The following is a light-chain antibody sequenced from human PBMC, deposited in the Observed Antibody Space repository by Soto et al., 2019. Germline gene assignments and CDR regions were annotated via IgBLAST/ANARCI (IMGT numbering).Light chain of an antibody. CDR2: EVN. Sequence: QSALSQPASMSGSPGQSITIPCTGASSDTGLYNYVSWYQHHPGKAPKLLISEVNIRPSGLSDRFSASKAGNTASLTISGLQPEDEAYYYCSSLSTTSTPIVFGSGTKVTVL. V-gene: IGLV2-14*01. CDR1: SSDTGLYNY. CDR3: SSLSTTSTPIV. J-gene: IGLJ1*01.